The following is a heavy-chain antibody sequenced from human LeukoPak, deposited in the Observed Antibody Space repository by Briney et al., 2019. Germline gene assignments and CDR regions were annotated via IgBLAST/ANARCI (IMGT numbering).Heavy chain of an antibody. D-gene: IGHD1-7*01. J-gene: IGHJ4*02. CDR3: TRGGTTLDY. Sequence: GGSLRLSCAASGFTFSSYWMHWVRQAPGKGLVWVSRIDTDGSNTAYADSVKGRFTISRDNAKNTLYLQMNSLRAEDTAVYYCTRGGTTLDYWGQGTLVTVSS. CDR2: IDTDGSNT. CDR1: GFTFSSYW. V-gene: IGHV3-74*01.